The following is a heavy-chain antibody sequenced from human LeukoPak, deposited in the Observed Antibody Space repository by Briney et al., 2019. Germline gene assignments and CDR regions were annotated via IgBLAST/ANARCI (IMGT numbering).Heavy chain of an antibody. CDR1: GFTFSSYW. Sequence: HPGGSLRLSCAASGFTFSSYWMSWVRQAPGKGLEWVANIKQDGSEKYYVDSVKGRFTISRDNAKNSLYLQMNSLRAEDTAVYYCARVGGGQSVVTAYRWSFDYWGQGTLVTVSS. J-gene: IGHJ4*02. CDR3: ARVGGGQSVVTAYRWSFDY. CDR2: IKQDGSEK. D-gene: IGHD2-21*02. V-gene: IGHV3-7*03.